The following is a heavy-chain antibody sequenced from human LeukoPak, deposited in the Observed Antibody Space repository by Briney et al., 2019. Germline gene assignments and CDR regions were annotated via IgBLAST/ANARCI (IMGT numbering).Heavy chain of an antibody. CDR3: ARESEHSVSQVDFDL. CDR1: GFTLSDYY. J-gene: IGHJ3*01. V-gene: IGHV3-11*04. D-gene: IGHD2-15*01. Sequence: PGGSLRLSCVASGFTLSDYYMSWIRQAPGKGLEWVSYISSSGRTIYDADSVKGRFTISRDNAKNSLYLQMNSLRGEDTAVYYCARESEHSVSQVDFDLWGQGTMVTVSA. CDR2: ISSSGRTI.